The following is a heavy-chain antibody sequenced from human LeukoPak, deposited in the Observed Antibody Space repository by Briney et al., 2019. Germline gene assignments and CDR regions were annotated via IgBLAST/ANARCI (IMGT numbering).Heavy chain of an antibody. CDR3: ARRLRCFSYYMDV. D-gene: IGHD3-9*01. Sequence: PETLSLTCTVSGGSIRSYYCSWIRQPPGKGLEWIGYIYYSGSTNYNPSLKSRVTISVDTSKYQFSLKLSSVTAADTAVYYCARRLRCFSYYMDVWGKGTTVTVSS. CDR2: IYYSGST. CDR1: GGSIRSYY. V-gene: IGHV4-59*01. J-gene: IGHJ6*03.